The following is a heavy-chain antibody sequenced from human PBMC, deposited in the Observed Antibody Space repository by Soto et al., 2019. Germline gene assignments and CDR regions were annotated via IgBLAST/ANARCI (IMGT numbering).Heavy chain of an antibody. CDR1: GFTFSSYS. CDR2: ISSSSSYI. CDR3: ARDNWNYEGAFDC. J-gene: IGHJ4*02. Sequence: EVQLVESGGGLVKPGGSLRLSCAASGFTFSSYSMNWVRQAPGKGLEWVSSISSSSSYIYYADSVKGRFTISRDNAKNSLYLQMNSLRAEDTAVYYCARDNWNYEGAFDCWGQGTLVTVSS. V-gene: IGHV3-21*01. D-gene: IGHD1-7*01.